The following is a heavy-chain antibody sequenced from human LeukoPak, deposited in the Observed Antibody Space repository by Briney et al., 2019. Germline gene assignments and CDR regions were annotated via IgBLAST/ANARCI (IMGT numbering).Heavy chain of an antibody. D-gene: IGHD3-22*01. V-gene: IGHV3-23*01. J-gene: IGHJ6*03. CDR3: AKDSSSYDWGYMDV. CDR1: GFTFSTYA. CDR2: IGGSDGRT. Sequence: GGSLRLSCAASGFTFSTYAMSWVRQAPGKGLEWVSLIGGSDGRTRYADSVKGRFTISRDDSKNTLYLEMNSLRAEDTAVYYCAKDSSSYDWGYMDVWGKGTTVTISS.